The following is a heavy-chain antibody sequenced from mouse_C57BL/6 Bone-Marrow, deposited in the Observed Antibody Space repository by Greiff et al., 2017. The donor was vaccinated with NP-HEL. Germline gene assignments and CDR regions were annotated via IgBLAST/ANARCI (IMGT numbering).Heavy chain of an antibody. Sequence: QVQLQQPGAELVKPGASVKLSCKASGYTFTSYWMQWVKQRPGPGLEWIGEIDPSDSYTNYNQKFKGNATLTVNTSSSTAYMQLSGQTSEDSAVYYCARQGGSYWDFYVWGTGTTVTVSS. CDR2: IDPSDSYT. J-gene: IGHJ1*03. CDR3: ARQGGSYWDFYV. CDR1: GYTFTSYW. V-gene: IGHV1-50*01.